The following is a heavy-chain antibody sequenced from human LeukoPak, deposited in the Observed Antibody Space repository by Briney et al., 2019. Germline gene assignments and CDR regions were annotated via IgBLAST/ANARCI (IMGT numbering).Heavy chain of an antibody. J-gene: IGHJ4*02. V-gene: IGHV4-59*01. D-gene: IGHD5-18*01. CDR3: AAHVDTAMVDY. CDR2: IYYSGST. Sequence: PSQTLSLTCTVSGGSISSYYWSWIRQPPGKGLEWIGYIYYSGSTNYNPSLKSRVTISVDTSKNQFSLKLSSVTAADTAVYYCAAHVDTAMVDYWGQGTLVTVSS. CDR1: GGSISSYY.